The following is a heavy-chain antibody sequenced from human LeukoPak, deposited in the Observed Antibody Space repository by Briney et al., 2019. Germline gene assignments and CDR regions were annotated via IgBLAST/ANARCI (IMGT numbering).Heavy chain of an antibody. CDR3: IRGGWPLDY. D-gene: IGHD2-15*01. CDR2: IKSKNEGGST. J-gene: IGHJ4*02. V-gene: IGHV3-15*01. CDR1: GFTFSNDW. Sequence: GGSLRLSCAASGFTFSNDWMSWVRQAPGKGLECVGRIKSKNEGGSTDYAAPVKGRFTISRDDSKNTLYLQMNSLKTEDTAVYYCIRGGWPLDYWGQGTRVTVSS.